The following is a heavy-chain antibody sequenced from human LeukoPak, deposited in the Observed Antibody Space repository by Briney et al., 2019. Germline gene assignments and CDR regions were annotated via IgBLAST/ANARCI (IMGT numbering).Heavy chain of an antibody. CDR1: GFTFYDYA. CDR3: VKGEAIRYFDWLLYD. J-gene: IGHJ4*02. D-gene: IGHD3-9*01. CDR2: ISWNSGNI. V-gene: IGHV3-9*01. Sequence: PGGSLRLSCAASGFTFYDYAMHWVRQAPGKGLEWVSGISWNSGNIYYEDSVKGRFTISRDNAKNSMYLQMNSLRAEDTALYYCVKGEAIRYFDWLLYDWGQGIPVTVSS.